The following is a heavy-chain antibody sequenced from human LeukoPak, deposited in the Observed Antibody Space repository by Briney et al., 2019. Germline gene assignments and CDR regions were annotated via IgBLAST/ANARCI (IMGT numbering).Heavy chain of an antibody. V-gene: IGHV3-7*01. CDR2: IKQDGSEK. Sequence: GGSLRLSCAASGFTFSSYWMSWVRQAPGKGLEWVANIKQDGSEKYYVDSVKGRFTISRDNAKNSLYLQMNGLRAEDTAVYYCARDDRGNWFDPWGQGTLVTVSS. D-gene: IGHD3-10*01. CDR1: GFTFSSYW. CDR3: ARDDRGNWFDP. J-gene: IGHJ5*02.